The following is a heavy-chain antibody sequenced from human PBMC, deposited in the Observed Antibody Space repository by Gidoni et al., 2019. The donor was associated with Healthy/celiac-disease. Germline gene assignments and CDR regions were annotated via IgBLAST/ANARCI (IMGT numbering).Heavy chain of an antibody. D-gene: IGHD3-22*01. V-gene: IGHV1-69*02. J-gene: IGHJ4*02. CDR2: IIPILGIA. CDR3: ARGPDSSGIDY. CDR1: GGTFSSYT. Sequence: QVQLVHSGAEVQTPGSSVTVSCKASGGTFSSYTISWVRQAPGQGLEWMGRIIPILGIANYAQKFKGRVTITADKSTSTAYMELSSLRSEDTAVYYCARGPDSSGIDYWGQGTLVTVSS.